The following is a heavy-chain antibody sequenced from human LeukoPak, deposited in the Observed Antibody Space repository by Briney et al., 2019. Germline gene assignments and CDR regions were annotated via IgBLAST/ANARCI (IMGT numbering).Heavy chain of an antibody. CDR3: ARDKNGDYANYFDY. J-gene: IGHJ4*02. D-gene: IGHD4-17*01. Sequence: GASVKVSCKTSGYSVNAYNMHWVRQAPGQGLEWMGWVNHKSGAANYAQKFQGRVSMTWDMSISTAYMELRRLRSDDTAVYYCARDKNGDYANYFDYWGQGTLVTVSS. CDR1: GYSVNAYN. CDR2: VNHKSGAA. V-gene: IGHV1-2*02.